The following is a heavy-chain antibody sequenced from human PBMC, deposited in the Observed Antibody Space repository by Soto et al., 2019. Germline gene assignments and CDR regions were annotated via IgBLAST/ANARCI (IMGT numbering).Heavy chain of an antibody. V-gene: IGHV3-23*01. D-gene: IGHD4-17*01. CDR1: GFTFSSYA. J-gene: IGHJ2*01. Sequence: EVQLLESGGGLVQPGGSLRLSCAASGFTFSSYAMDWVRQAPGKGLEWVSVISGSGGSTYYADAVKGRFTISRDNSKNTLYLQMNSLRAEDTAVYYCAKRTVGWYFDLWGRGTLVTVSS. CDR3: AKRTVGWYFDL. CDR2: ISGSGGST.